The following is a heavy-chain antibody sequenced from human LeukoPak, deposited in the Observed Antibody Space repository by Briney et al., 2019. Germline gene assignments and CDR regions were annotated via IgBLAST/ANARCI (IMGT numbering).Heavy chain of an antibody. V-gene: IGHV3-21*01. J-gene: IGHJ4*02. D-gene: IGHD4-23*01. Sequence: GGSLRLFCAASGFTFSSYTMNWVRQAPGKGLEWVSSISRSSSYIYYADSMKGRFTISRDNANNSLFLQMNSLRAEDTAVYYCARGGVSVGGNIDYWGQGTLVTVSS. CDR3: ARGGVSVGGNIDY. CDR2: ISRSSSYI. CDR1: GFTFSSYT.